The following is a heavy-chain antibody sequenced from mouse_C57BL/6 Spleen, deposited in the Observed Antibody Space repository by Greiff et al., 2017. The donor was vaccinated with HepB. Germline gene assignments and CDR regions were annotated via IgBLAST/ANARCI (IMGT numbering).Heavy chain of an antibody. Sequence: VQLKQSGPELVKPGASVKISCKASGYSFTDYNMNWVKQSNGKCLEWIGVIYPNYGTTSYNQKFKGKATLTVDQSSSTAYMQLNSLTSEDSAVYYCARGDGSSYGYAMDYWGQGTSVTVSS. V-gene: IGHV1-39*01. D-gene: IGHD1-1*01. J-gene: IGHJ4*01. CDR1: GYSFTDYN. CDR3: ARGDGSSYGYAMDY. CDR2: IYPNYGTT.